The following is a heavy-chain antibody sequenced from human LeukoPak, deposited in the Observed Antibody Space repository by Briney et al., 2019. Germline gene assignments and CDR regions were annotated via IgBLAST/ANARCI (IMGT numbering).Heavy chain of an antibody. J-gene: IGHJ5*02. V-gene: IGHV4-31*03. CDR1: GGSISSGGYY. CDR2: IYYSGST. D-gene: IGHD3-10*01. Sequence: SETLSLTCTVSGGSISSGGYYWSWIRQQPGKGLEWIGYIYYSGSTYYNPSLKSRVTISVDTSKNQFSLKLSSVTAADTAVYYCARDMSGSYSAWGQGTLVTVSS. CDR3: ARDMSGSYSA.